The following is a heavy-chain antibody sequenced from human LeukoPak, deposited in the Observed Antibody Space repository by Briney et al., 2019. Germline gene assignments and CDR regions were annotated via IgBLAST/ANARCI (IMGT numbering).Heavy chain of an antibody. CDR3: ARESRRWELLLGY. Sequence: GGSLRLSCAASGFTFDDYAMHWVRQAPGKGLEWVSAISGSGGSTYYADSVKGRFTISRDNSKNTLYLQMNSLRAEDTAVYYCARESRRWELLLGYWGQGTLVTVSS. J-gene: IGHJ4*02. CDR2: ISGSGGST. V-gene: IGHV3-23*01. D-gene: IGHD1-26*01. CDR1: GFTFDDYA.